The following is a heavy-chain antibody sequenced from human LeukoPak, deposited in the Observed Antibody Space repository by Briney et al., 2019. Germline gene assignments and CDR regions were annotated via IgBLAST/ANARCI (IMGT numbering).Heavy chain of an antibody. V-gene: IGHV4-39*01. CDR1: GGSISSSSYY. CDR2: IYYSGST. CDR3: ARHKQWLVGGPDY. J-gene: IGHJ4*02. D-gene: IGHD6-19*01. Sequence: KSSETLSLTCTVSGGSISSSSYYWGWIRQPPGKGLEWIGSIYYSGSTYYNPSLKSRVTMSVDTSKNQFSLKLSSVTAADTAVYYCARHKQWLVGGPDYWGQGTLVTVSS.